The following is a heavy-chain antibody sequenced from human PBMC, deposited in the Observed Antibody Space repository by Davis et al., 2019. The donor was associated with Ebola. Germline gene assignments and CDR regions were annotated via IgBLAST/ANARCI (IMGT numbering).Heavy chain of an antibody. CDR1: GYTFTSYA. CDR3: ARGKQVAAFNWFDP. CDR2: INAGNGNT. V-gene: IGHV1-3*01. J-gene: IGHJ5*02. Sequence: AASVKVSCKASGYTFTSYATHWVRQAPGQRLEWMGWINAGNGNTKYSQKFQGRVTITRDTSASTAYMELSSLRSEDTAVYYCARGKQVAAFNWFDPWGQGTLVTVSS. D-gene: IGHD6-19*01.